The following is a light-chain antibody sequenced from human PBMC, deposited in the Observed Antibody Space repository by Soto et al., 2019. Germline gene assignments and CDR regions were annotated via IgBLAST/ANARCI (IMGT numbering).Light chain of an antibody. Sequence: QSVLTQPASVSGSPGQSITISCTGTSSDVGGYNYVSWYQHHPGKAPKLMIYAVSNRPSGVSNRFSGSKSGNTASLTISGLQAEDEADYYCSSFTGSTTYVFGTGTKVTVL. CDR1: SSDVGGYNY. CDR3: SSFTGSTTYV. V-gene: IGLV2-14*01. CDR2: AVS. J-gene: IGLJ1*01.